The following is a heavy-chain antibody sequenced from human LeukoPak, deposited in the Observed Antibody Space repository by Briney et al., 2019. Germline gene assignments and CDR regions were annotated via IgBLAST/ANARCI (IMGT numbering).Heavy chain of an antibody. V-gene: IGHV3-21*01. D-gene: IGHD3-16*02. CDR3: ARVSSLIGDAFDY. J-gene: IGHJ4*02. Sequence: KPGRSLRLSCAASGFTFSNYAMHWVRQAPGKGLEWVSSISSSSSYIYYADSVKGRFTISRDNSKNTLYLQMNSLRAEDTAVYYCARVSSLIGDAFDYWGQGTLVTVSS. CDR1: GFTFSNYA. CDR2: ISSSSSYI.